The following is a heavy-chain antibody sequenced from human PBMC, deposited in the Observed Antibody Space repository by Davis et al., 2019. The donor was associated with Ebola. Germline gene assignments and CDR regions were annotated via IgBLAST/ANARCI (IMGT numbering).Heavy chain of an antibody. J-gene: IGHJ4*02. Sequence: SLKISCAASGFTFDDYAMHWVRQAPGKGLEWVSGFMWDGSEIGYADSVKGRFTISMDNSKNTVYLQMNSLTADDTAMYYCTRDCCGEAFDSWGQGTLVTVSS. CDR2: FMWDGSEI. CDR3: TRDCCGEAFDS. CDR1: GFTFDDYA. D-gene: IGHD4-17*01. V-gene: IGHV3-9*01.